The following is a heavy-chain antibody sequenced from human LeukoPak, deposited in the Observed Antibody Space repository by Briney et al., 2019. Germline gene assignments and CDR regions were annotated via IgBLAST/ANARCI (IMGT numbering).Heavy chain of an antibody. CDR1: GFTFSSYA. CDR2: ISADGDST. J-gene: IGHJ4*02. V-gene: IGHV3-64*04. D-gene: IGHD3-16*02. CDR3: AKDLSARFLDY. Sequence: GGSLRLSCSASGFTFSSYAIHWVRQAPGKGLEYVSVISADGDSTYYADSVKGRFTISRDNSKNTLYLQMNSLRAEDTAVYYCAKDLSARFLDYWGQGTLVTVSS.